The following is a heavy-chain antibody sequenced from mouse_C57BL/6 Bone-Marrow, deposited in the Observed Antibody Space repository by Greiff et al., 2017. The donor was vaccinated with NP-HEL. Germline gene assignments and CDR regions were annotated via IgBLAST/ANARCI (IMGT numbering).Heavy chain of an antibody. V-gene: IGHV1-18*01. Sequence: VQLQQSGPELVKPGASVKIPCKASGYTFTDYNMDWVKQSHGKSLEWIGDINPNNGGTIYNQKFKGKATLTVDKSSSTAYMELRSLTSEDTAVYYCASRLATKCYYAMDYWGQGTSVTVSS. CDR2: INPNNGGT. CDR3: ASRLATKCYYAMDY. J-gene: IGHJ4*01. D-gene: IGHD1-1*01. CDR1: GYTFTDYN.